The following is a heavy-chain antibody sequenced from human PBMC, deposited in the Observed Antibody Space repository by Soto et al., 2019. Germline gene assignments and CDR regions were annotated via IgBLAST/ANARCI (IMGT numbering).Heavy chain of an antibody. CDR1: GYTFTGYY. CDR2: INPNSGGT. Sequence: SVKGSCKASGYTFTGYYMHWVRQAPGQGLEWMGWINPNSGGTNYAQKFQGWVTMTRDTSISAAYMELSRLRSDDTAVYYCASSSIAAIWGFDPWGQGTLVTVSS. CDR3: ASSSIAAIWGFDP. D-gene: IGHD6-6*01. J-gene: IGHJ5*02. V-gene: IGHV1-2*04.